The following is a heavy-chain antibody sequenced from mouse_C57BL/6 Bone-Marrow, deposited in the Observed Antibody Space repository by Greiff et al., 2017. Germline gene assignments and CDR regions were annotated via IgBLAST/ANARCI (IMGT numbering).Heavy chain of an antibody. V-gene: IGHV5-6*01. Sequence: EVQLVESGGDLVKPGGSLKLSCAASGFTFSSYGMSWVRQTPDKRLEWVATISSGGSYTYYPAIVKGRFTISRDNAKNTLYLQMSSLKSEDTARYYWARELPFAYWGQGTLVTVSA. D-gene: IGHD4-1*01. CDR1: GFTFSSYG. J-gene: IGHJ3*01. CDR2: ISSGGSYT. CDR3: ARELPFAY.